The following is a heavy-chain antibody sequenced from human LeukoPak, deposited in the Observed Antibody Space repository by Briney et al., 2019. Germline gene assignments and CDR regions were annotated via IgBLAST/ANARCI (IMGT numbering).Heavy chain of an antibody. CDR1: GDSVSSNSAT. D-gene: IGHD2-21*02. CDR3: ARFLGTALDY. V-gene: IGHV6-1*01. Sequence: SLTLSLTCAISGDSVSSNSATWNWIRQSPSRGLEWLGRAYYRSKWYYDYAVSVKSRITINPDTSKNRFSLQLNSVTPEDTAVYYCARFLGTALDYWGQGTLVTVSS. CDR2: AYYRSKWYY. J-gene: IGHJ4*02.